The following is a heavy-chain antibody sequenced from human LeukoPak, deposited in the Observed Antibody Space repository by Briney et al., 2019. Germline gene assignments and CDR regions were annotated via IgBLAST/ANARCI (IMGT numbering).Heavy chain of an antibody. V-gene: IGHV3-30-3*01. J-gene: IGHJ4*02. CDR1: GFTFSSYA. Sequence: GGSLRLSCAASGFTFSSYAMHWVRQAPGKGLEGVAVISYDGSNKYYADSVKGRFTISRDNSKNTLYLQMNSLRAEDTAVYYCARGGSDYGPFDYWGQGTLVTVSS. D-gene: IGHD4-17*01. CDR2: ISYDGSNK. CDR3: ARGGSDYGPFDY.